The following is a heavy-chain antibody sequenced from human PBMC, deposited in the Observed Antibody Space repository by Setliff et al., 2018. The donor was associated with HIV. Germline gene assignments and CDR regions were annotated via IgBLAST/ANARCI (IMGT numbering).Heavy chain of an antibody. CDR3: AKVGDNADGLDY. V-gene: IGHV7-4-1*02. J-gene: IGHJ4*02. Sequence: GASVKVSCKASGYTFNIYAINWLRQAPGQGLEWMGWINTRTAYPMYARDFTGHFVFSLDTSLTTAFLQINSLKAGDTAMYYCAKVGDNADGLDYWGQGTMVTVSS. CDR2: INTRTAYP. D-gene: IGHD3-16*01. CDR1: GYTFNIYA.